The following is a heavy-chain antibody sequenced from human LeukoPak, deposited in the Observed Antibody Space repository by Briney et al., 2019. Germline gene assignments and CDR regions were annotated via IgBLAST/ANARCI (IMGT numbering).Heavy chain of an antibody. CDR1: GYTFTSYY. V-gene: IGHV1-46*03. CDR2: INPSGGST. CDR3: ARASTRPTRYYYYYMDV. D-gene: IGHD2-15*01. J-gene: IGHJ6*03. Sequence: ASVKVSCKASGYTFTSYYMHWVRQAPGPGLEWMGIINPSGGSTSYAQKFQGRVTMTRDTSTSTVYMELSSLRSEDTAVYYCARASTRPTRYYYYYMDVWGKGTTVTVSS.